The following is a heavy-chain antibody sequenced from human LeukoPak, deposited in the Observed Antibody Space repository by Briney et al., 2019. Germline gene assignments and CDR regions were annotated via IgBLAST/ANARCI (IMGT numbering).Heavy chain of an antibody. Sequence: SETLSLTCTVSGGSISTYYWSWIRQPAGKGLEWIGRIYTSGSTNYNPSLKSRVTMSVDTSKNQFSLKLSSVTTADTAVYYCVRVIGAPNYYYYMDVWGKGTTVTVSS. J-gene: IGHJ6*03. CDR1: GGSISTYY. D-gene: IGHD3-22*01. CDR3: VRVIGAPNYYYYMDV. CDR2: IYTSGST. V-gene: IGHV4-4*07.